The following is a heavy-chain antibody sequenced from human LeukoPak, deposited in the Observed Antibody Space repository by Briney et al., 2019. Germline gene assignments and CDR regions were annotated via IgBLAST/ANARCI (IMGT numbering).Heavy chain of an antibody. CDR2: ISSGSGST. CDR1: GFTLSNYA. Sequence: PGGSLRFSCAASGFTLSNYAISWVRQAPGKGLEWVSGISSGSGSTYYADSVKGRFTISRDDSKNTMYLHINSLRAEDTAVYYCAKSPLDYCSGTTCYLYFDYWGQGILVTVSS. J-gene: IGHJ4*02. CDR3: AKSPLDYCSGTTCYLYFDY. V-gene: IGHV3-23*01. D-gene: IGHD2-15*01.